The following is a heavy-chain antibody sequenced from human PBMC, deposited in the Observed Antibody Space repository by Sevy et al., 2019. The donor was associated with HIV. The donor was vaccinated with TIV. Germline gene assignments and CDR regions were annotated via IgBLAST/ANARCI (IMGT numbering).Heavy chain of an antibody. CDR1: GFTFSSYA. D-gene: IGHD1-26*01. Sequence: GGSLRLSCAASGFTFSSYAMSWVRQAPGKGLEWVSGMSGSGGSTYYADSVKGRFVISRDNSKNTLYLQMNSLRAEDTAVYYCAKDRVWELGDAFDIWGQGTMVTVSS. V-gene: IGHV3-23*01. CDR3: AKDRVWELGDAFDI. J-gene: IGHJ3*02. CDR2: MSGSGGST.